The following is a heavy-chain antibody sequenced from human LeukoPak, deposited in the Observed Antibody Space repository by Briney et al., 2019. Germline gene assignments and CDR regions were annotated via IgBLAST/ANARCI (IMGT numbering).Heavy chain of an antibody. Sequence: ASVKVFCKASGYTFTGYYIHWVRQAPGQGLEWVGWMNPNTGTTKYGQTLQGRVIMTRDTSISTAYMELSRLRSDDTAVYYCARRIVTPTTKWFDAWGQGTLVTVSS. V-gene: IGHV1-2*02. J-gene: IGHJ5*02. CDR3: ARRIVTPTTKWFDA. CDR1: GYTFTGYY. D-gene: IGHD1-26*01. CDR2: MNPNTGTT.